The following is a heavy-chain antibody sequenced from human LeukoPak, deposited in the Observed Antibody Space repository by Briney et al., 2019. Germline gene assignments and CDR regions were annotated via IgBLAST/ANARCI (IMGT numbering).Heavy chain of an antibody. J-gene: IGHJ4*02. D-gene: IGHD6-13*01. CDR1: GFTFSRYW. V-gene: IGHV3-48*03. CDR3: ARAWYGSSFDY. Sequence: GGSLRLSCAATGFTFSRYWMHWVRQAPGKGLEWVSYISNTGSNKYYADSVKGRFTISRDNAQNSLYLQMNSLRVEDTAVYFCARAWYGSSFDYWGQGTLVTVSS. CDR2: ISNTGSNK.